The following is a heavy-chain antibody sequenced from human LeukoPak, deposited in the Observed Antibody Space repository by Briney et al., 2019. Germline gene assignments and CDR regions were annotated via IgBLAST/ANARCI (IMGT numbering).Heavy chain of an antibody. D-gene: IGHD2-15*01. V-gene: IGHV1-2*02. CDR1: GYTFTVYY. J-gene: IGHJ6*02. CDR2: INPNSGGT. Sequence: GASVKVSCTASGYTFTVYYMHWVRQAPGQGGEWMGWINPNSGGTNYAQKFQGRVTVTRDTFISTAYMELSRLRSDDTAVYYCARGILGVEIIVVVVAAWSNYGMDVWGQGTTVTVSS. CDR3: ARGILGVEIIVVVVAAWSNYGMDV.